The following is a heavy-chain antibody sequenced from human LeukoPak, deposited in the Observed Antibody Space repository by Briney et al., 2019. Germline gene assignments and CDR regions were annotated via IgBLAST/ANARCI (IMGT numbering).Heavy chain of an antibody. J-gene: IGHJ5*02. CDR1: GFTFSSYS. Sequence: GGSLRLSCAASGFTFSSYSMNWVRQAPGKGLEWVSSISSSSSYIYYADSVKGRFTISRDNAKNSLYLQMNSLRAEDTAVYYCARDWFGELLYLNSDWFDPWGQGTLVTVSS. CDR2: ISSSSSYI. D-gene: IGHD3-10*01. V-gene: IGHV3-21*01. CDR3: ARDWFGELLYLNSDWFDP.